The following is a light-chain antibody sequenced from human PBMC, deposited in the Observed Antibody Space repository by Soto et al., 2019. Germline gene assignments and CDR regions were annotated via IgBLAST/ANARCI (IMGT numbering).Light chain of an antibody. J-gene: IGKJ1*01. V-gene: IGKV3-15*01. CDR1: ETVATN. CDR2: GAS. CDR3: QQYFEWPPMT. Sequence: VMTQSPATLSVSPGERATLSCWASETVATNLAWYQQKPGQAPRLLISGASTRAAGSSDRFRGSGSVTEFTLTISSLRSEDSAIYYCQQYFEWPPMTFGQGTKVEI.